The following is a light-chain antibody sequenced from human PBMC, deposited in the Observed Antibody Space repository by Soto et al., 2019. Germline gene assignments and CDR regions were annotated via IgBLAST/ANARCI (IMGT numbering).Light chain of an antibody. V-gene: IGKV1-17*01. Sequence: DIQMTQSPSSLFASVGDRVTIACRASQGIGNNLGWYQQKPGKAPQRLIYGTSNLQTGVPSRFSGSGSGTEFTLTINTLQPDDFATYYCQQYHIYSGTFGQGTKVDIK. CDR3: QQYHIYSGT. CDR2: GTS. J-gene: IGKJ1*01. CDR1: QGIGNN.